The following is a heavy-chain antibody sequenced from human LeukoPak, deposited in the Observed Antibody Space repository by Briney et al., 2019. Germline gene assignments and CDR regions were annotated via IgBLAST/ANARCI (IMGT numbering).Heavy chain of an antibody. CDR1: GGSINSYY. V-gene: IGHV4-59*01. J-gene: IGHJ4*02. CDR2: IYYSGST. CDR3: ARVGSGSYYRHFDY. Sequence: PSETLSLTCTVSGGSINSYYWSWIRQPPGKGLEWIGYIYYSGSTNHNPSLKSRVTISVDTSKNQFSLTLSSVTAADTAVYYCARVGSGSYYRHFDYWGQGILVTVSS. D-gene: IGHD1-26*01.